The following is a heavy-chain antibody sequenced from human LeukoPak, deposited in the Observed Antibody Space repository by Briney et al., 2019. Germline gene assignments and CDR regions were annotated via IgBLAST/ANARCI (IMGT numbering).Heavy chain of an antibody. V-gene: IGHV4-59*01. Sequence: SETLSLTCAVSGGSISSYYWSWIRQPPGKGLEWIGYIYYNGSTNYNPSLKSRVTISVDTSKNQFSLKLSSVTAADTAVYYCARARRIAAADYWGQGTLVTVSS. CDR3: ARARRIAAADY. CDR1: GGSISSYY. J-gene: IGHJ4*02. D-gene: IGHD6-13*01. CDR2: IYYNGST.